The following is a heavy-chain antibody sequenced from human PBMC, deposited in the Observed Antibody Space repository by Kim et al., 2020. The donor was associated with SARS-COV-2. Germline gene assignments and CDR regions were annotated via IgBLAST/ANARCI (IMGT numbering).Heavy chain of an antibody. D-gene: IGHD4-17*01. CDR2: ISYDGSNK. J-gene: IGHJ4*02. CDR3: AKEAIAYGDSSFDY. Sequence: GGSLRLSCAASGFTFSSYGMHWVRQAPGKGLEWVAVISYDGSNKYYADSVKGRFTISRDNSKNTLYLQMNSLRAEDTAVYYCAKEAIAYGDSSFDYWGQGTLVTVSS. V-gene: IGHV3-30*18. CDR1: GFTFSSYG.